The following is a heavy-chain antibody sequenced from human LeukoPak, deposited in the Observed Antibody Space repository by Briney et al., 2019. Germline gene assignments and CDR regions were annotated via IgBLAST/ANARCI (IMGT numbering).Heavy chain of an antibody. Sequence: GGSLRLSCAASGFTFSSYAMSWVRQAPGKGLEWVSAISGSGGSTYYADSVKGRFTISRDNSKNTLYLQMNSLRAEDTAVYYCAKDLTLAVAGYYFDYWGQGTLVTVSS. V-gene: IGHV3-23*01. CDR3: AKDLTLAVAGYYFDY. J-gene: IGHJ4*02. CDR2: ISGSGGST. D-gene: IGHD6-19*01. CDR1: GFTFSSYA.